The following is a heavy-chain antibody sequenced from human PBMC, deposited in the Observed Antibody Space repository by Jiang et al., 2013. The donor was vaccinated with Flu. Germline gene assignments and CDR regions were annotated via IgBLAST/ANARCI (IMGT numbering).Heavy chain of an antibody. V-gene: IGHV5-51*01. J-gene: IGHJ3*02. Sequence: GAEVKKPGESLKISCKGSGYSFTNYWIAWVRQMPGKGLEWMGIIFPGDSDTRYSLSFQGQVTISADKSISTAYLQWSSLKASDTAMYYCARREGHSFGYGLGETHAAFDIWAKGQRSRLF. CDR1: GYSFTNYW. D-gene: IGHD3-22*01. CDR3: ARREGHSFGYGLGETHAAFDI. CDR2: IFPGDSDT.